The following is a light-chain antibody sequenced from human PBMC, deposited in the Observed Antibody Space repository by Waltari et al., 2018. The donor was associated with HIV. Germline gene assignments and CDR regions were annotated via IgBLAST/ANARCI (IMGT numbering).Light chain of an antibody. Sequence: QPVLTQPASVSGSPGQSITISCTGTSPDFGSYKFVSWFQPSPGEAPTLLIYEVASRPTGGSYRLSGSQSGSTASLHMSGLIDDDEATYYCGAYAVGAILVFGGGTRVTVL. V-gene: IGLV2-14*01. CDR2: EVA. J-gene: IGLJ2*01. CDR1: SPDFGSYKF. CDR3: GAYAVGAILV.